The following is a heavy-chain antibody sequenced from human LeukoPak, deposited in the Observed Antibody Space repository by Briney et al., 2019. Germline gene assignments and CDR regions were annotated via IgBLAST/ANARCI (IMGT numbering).Heavy chain of an antibody. D-gene: IGHD5-12*01. Sequence: ASVKLSCTASGYTFTSYDINCATQATGQGLEWMGWMNPNSGNTGYAHTFQGRLTMTRNTSIHTAYMELGSLRSEHTAVYDCARIGYRGYENWFDPWGQGTLVTVPS. V-gene: IGHV1-8*01. CDR1: GYTFTSYD. CDR2: MNPNSGNT. CDR3: ARIGYRGYENWFDP. J-gene: IGHJ5*02.